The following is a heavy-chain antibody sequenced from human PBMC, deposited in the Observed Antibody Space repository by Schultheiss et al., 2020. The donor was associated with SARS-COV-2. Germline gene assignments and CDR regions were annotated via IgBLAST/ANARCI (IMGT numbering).Heavy chain of an antibody. D-gene: IGHD3-3*01. CDR3: ARGSIFGVVNAMDI. J-gene: IGHJ3*02. CDR2: ISYDGSNK. CDR1: GFTFSSYA. V-gene: IGHV3-30*14. Sequence: GGSLRLSCAASGFTFSSYAMHWVRQAPGKGLEWVAVISYDGSNKYYADSVKGRFTISRDNSKNTLYLQMNSLRAEDTAVYYCARGSIFGVVNAMDIWGQGTMVTVSS.